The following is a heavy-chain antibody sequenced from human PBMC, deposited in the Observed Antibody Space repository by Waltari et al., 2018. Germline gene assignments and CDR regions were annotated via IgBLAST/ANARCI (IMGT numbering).Heavy chain of an antibody. CDR1: GGSISSSSYY. CDR3: ARRELGIQRYFDL. V-gene: IGHV4-39*01. J-gene: IGHJ2*01. CDR2: IYYSGST. D-gene: IGHD7-27*01. Sequence: QLQLQESGPGLVKPSETLSLTCTVSGGSISSSSYYWGWIRQPPGKGLEWIGSIYYSGSTYYNPSLKSRVTISVDTSKNQFSLKLSSVTAADTAVYYCARRELGIQRYFDLWGRGTLVTVSS.